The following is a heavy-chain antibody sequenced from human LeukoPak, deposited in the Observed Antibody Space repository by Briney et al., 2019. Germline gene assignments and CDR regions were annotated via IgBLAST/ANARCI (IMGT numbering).Heavy chain of an antibody. Sequence: SETLSLTCAVYGGSFSGFYWSWIRQSPGKGLEWIGEINHSGDTNYNPSLKSRLTISVDTSKNHVSLNLSSVTAADTAVYYCHLVRGGGYFDYWGQGILVTVSS. CDR2: INHSGDT. CDR1: GGSFSGFY. D-gene: IGHD3-10*01. V-gene: IGHV4-34*01. J-gene: IGHJ4*02. CDR3: HLVRGGGYFDY.